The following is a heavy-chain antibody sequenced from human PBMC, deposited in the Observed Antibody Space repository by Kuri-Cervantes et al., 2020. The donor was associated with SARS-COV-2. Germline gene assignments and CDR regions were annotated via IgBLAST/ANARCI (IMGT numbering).Heavy chain of an antibody. CDR2: IYYSGST. Sequence: SETLSLTCTVSGGSISSYYWSWIRQPPGKGLGWIGYIYYSGSTNYNPSLKSRVTISVDTSKNQFSLKLSSVTAADTAVYYCARDLGFFGSSWYFDLWGRGTLVTVSS. V-gene: IGHV4-59*01. J-gene: IGHJ2*01. D-gene: IGHD1-26*01. CDR1: GGSISSYY. CDR3: ARDLGFFGSSWYFDL.